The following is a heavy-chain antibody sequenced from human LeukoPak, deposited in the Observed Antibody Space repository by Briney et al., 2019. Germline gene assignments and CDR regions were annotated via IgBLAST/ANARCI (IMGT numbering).Heavy chain of an antibody. CDR2: ISYDGSNK. Sequence: GRSLRLSCAASGFTFSSYGMHWVRQAPGKGLEWVAVISYDGSNKYYADSVKGRFTISRDNSKNTLYLQMNSLRAEDTAVYYCAKDQAVEIHGGVLDYWGQGTLVTVSS. D-gene: IGHD3-10*01. CDR1: GFTFSSYG. CDR3: AKDQAVEIHGGVLDY. V-gene: IGHV3-30*18. J-gene: IGHJ4*02.